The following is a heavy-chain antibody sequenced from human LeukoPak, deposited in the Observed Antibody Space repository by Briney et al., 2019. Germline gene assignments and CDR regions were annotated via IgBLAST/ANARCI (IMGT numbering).Heavy chain of an antibody. CDR3: ASSYYTFHFDY. D-gene: IGHD3-3*01. CDR1: GFTFSSYS. CDR2: ISSSGSTI. J-gene: IGHJ4*02. Sequence: GGSLRLSCAASGFTFSSYSMNWVRQAPGKGLEWVSYISSSGSTIYYADSVKGRFTISRDNAKNPLYLQMNSLRAEDTAVYYCASSYYTFHFDYWGQGTLVTVSS. V-gene: IGHV3-48*04.